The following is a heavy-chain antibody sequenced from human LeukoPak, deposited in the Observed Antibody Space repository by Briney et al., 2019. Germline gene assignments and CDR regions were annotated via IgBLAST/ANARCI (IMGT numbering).Heavy chain of an antibody. CDR1: GSSFSNYW. CDR3: AKESPGYCTGTSCWDS. CDR2: IRQDGGEK. J-gene: IGHJ4*02. Sequence: PGGSLRLSCAASGSSFSNYWMAWVRQAPGKGLECVAHIRQDGGEKYYVDSVKGRFTISRDNARNLLSLQMSSLRVEDTAIYYCAKESPGYCTGTSCWDSWGQGTLVTVSS. D-gene: IGHD2-2*01. V-gene: IGHV3-7*05.